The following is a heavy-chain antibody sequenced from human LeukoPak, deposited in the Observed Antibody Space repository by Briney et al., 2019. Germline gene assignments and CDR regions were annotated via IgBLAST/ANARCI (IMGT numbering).Heavy chain of an antibody. CDR1: GYTFTSYG. Sequence: ASVKVSCKASGYTFTSYGISWVRQAPGQGLEWMGWISAYNGNTNYAQKLQGRVTMTTDTSTSTAYMELRSLRSDDTAVYYCARTPGAIFGVVNFDYWGQGTLVTVTS. J-gene: IGHJ4*02. CDR3: ARTPGAIFGVVNFDY. CDR2: ISAYNGNT. V-gene: IGHV1-18*01. D-gene: IGHD3-3*01.